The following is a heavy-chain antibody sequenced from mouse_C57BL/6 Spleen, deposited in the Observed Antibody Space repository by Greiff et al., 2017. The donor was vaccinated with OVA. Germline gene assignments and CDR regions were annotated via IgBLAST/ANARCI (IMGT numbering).Heavy chain of an antibody. V-gene: IGHV1-69*01. D-gene: IGHD1-1*01. CDR3: ARLSQTTVAMDY. Sequence: QVHVKQPGAELVMPGASVKLSCKASGYTFTSYWMHWVKQRPGQGLEWIGEIDPSDSYTNYNQKFKGKSTLTVDKSSSTAYMQLSSLTSEDSAVYYCARLSQTTVAMDYWGQGTSVTVSS. J-gene: IGHJ4*01. CDR1: GYTFTSYW. CDR2: IDPSDSYT.